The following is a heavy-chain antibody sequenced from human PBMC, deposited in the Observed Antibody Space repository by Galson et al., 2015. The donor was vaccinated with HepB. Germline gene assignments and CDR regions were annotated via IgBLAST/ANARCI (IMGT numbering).Heavy chain of an antibody. V-gene: IGHV3-7*01. D-gene: IGHD3-9*01. CDR2: IKKDGSEK. CDR3: AKDSTGYGIHY. J-gene: IGHJ4*02. CDR1: GVTFSKHW. Sequence: SLRLSCAASGVTFSKHWMSWVRQAPGKGLEWVANIKKDGSEKYYVDSVKGRFTISRDNARNSVYLQMNSLRVEDTVVYYCAKDSTGYGIHYWGQGTLVTVPS.